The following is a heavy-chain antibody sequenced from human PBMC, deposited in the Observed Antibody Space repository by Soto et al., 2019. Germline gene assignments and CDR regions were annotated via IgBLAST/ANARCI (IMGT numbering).Heavy chain of an antibody. CDR1: GYTFTSYG. V-gene: IGHV1-18*01. CDR2: ISAYNGNT. CDR3: ARDKMGLDD. J-gene: IGHJ4*02. Sequence: ASVKVSCKASGYTFTSYGISWVRPAPGQGLEWMGWISAYNGNTNYAKQLQGIVTMTTDTSTSTAYMELRSLRSDDTAVYYCARDKMGLDDWGQGTLVTVSS.